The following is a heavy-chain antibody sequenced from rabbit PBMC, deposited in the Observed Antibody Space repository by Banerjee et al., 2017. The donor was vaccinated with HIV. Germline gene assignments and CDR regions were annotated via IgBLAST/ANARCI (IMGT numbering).Heavy chain of an antibody. V-gene: IGHV1S45*01. CDR2: IWTITGIT. CDR1: GFDFSSNA. Sequence: QEQLVESGGGLVQPEGSLTLTCTASGFDFSSNAMCWVRQAPGKGLELIACIWTITGITDYASWAKGRFTISKTSSTALTLQMTSLTAADTATYFCARRGADAGSSGYAAFDPWGQGTLVTVS. CDR3: ARRGADAGSSGYAAFDP. D-gene: IGHD1-1*01. J-gene: IGHJ2*01.